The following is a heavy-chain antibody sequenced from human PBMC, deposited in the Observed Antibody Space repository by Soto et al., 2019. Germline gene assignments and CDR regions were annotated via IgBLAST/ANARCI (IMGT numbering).Heavy chain of an antibody. CDR1: GFMFSSYA. D-gene: IGHD6-19*01. CDR3: AKELSGWYGRDTNWFDS. J-gene: IGHJ5*01. Sequence: EVQLLESGGGLVQPGGSLRLSCAASGFMFSSYAMSWVRQAPGKGLERGSGISGSGGSTFYADSVKGRFTISRDNSKNTLSLQMNSLRAEDTAVYYCAKELSGWYGRDTNWFDSWGQGTLVTVSS. CDR2: ISGSGGST. V-gene: IGHV3-23*01.